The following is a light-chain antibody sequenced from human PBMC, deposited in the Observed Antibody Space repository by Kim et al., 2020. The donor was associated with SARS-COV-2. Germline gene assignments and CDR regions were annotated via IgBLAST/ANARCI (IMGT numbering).Light chain of an antibody. V-gene: IGKV1-5*03. CDR1: QSISSW. CDR3: QQYNSYSWP. CDR2: KAS. Sequence: SASVGHRVTITCRASQSISSWLALYQQKPRKAPKLLIYKASSLQTGVPSRFSGSGSGTEFTLTISSLQPDDFATYYCQQYNSYSWPFGQGTKVDIK. J-gene: IGKJ1*01.